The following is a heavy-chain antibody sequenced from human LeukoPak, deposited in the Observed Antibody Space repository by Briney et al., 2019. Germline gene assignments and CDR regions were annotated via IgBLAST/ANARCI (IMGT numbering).Heavy chain of an antibody. CDR2: VYYTGST. CDR3: ARHFAYSSSSSFDC. J-gene: IGHJ4*02. V-gene: IGHV4-59*08. D-gene: IGHD6-6*01. Sequence: PSETLSLTCGVSGGSVSSYYWSWIRQPPGKGLEWIGYVYYTGSTNYNPSLKSRVTMFEDKSKNQFSLRLYSVTVADTAVYYCARHFAYSSSSSFDCWGQGSLVTVSS. CDR1: GGSVSSYY.